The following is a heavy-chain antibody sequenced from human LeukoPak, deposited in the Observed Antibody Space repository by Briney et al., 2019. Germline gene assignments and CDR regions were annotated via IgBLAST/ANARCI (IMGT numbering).Heavy chain of an antibody. V-gene: IGHV1-8*02. CDR2: MNPNSGNT. CDR3: ARVTMVRGVIRSRWFDP. J-gene: IGHJ5*02. CDR1: GYTFTSYD. D-gene: IGHD3-10*01. Sequence: ASVKVSCKASGYTFTSYDINWVRQATGQGLEWMGWMNPNSGNTGYAQKFQGRVTMTRNTSISTAYMELSSLRSADTAVYYCARVTMVRGVIRSRWFDPWGQGTLVTVSS.